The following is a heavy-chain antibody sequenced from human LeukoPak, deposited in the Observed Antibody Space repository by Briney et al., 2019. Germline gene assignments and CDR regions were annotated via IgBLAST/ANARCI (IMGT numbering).Heavy chain of an antibody. CDR1: GYTFTGYY. Sequence: ASVKVSCKASGYTFTGYYMHWVRQAPGQGLEWMGWINPNSGGTNYAQKFQGRVTMTRDTSISTAYMELSRLRSDDTAVYYCARDRRYDYVWGSYRYQNWFDPWGQGTLVTVSS. CDR2: INPNSGGT. V-gene: IGHV1-2*02. D-gene: IGHD3-16*02. J-gene: IGHJ5*02. CDR3: ARDRRYDYVWGSYRYQNWFDP.